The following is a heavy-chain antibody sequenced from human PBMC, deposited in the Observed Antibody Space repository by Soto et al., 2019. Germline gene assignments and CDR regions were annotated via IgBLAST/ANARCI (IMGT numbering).Heavy chain of an antibody. D-gene: IGHD3-3*01. CDR1: AGATGSHT. CDR2: IYGSGST. J-gene: IGHJ5*02. Sequence: SQALCDPCSVSAGATGSHTWTLIRQPAGKGLEWIGRIYGSGSTKYNPSLQSRVTMSLDTSKNQFSLRLESVTAADTAVYYCARGQRFSDWFDPWGQGTLVTV. CDR3: ARGQRFSDWFDP. V-gene: IGHV4-4*07.